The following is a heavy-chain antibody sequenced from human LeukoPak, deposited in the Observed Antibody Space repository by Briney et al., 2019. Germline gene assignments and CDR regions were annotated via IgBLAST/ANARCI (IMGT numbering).Heavy chain of an antibody. Sequence: SETLSLTCTVSGGSISSYYWSWIRQPPGKGLEWIGYIYYSGSTNYNPSLKSRVTISVDTSKNQFSLKLSSVTAADTAVYYCARSMFGRYYYYYMDVWGKGTTVTVSS. D-gene: IGHD3-10*02. CDR2: IYYSGST. CDR3: ARSMFGRYYYYYMDV. J-gene: IGHJ6*03. V-gene: IGHV4-59*01. CDR1: GGSISSYY.